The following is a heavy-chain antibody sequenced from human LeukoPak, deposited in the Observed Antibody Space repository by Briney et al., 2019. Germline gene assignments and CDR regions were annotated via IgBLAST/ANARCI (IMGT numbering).Heavy chain of an antibody. CDR1: GYTFTSYG. J-gene: IGHJ3*02. Sequence: ASVKVSCKASGYTFTSYGISWVRQAPGQGLEWMGWISPYKGNTNYAQKLQGRVTMTTDTSTSTAYMNLRSLRPDDTAVYYCAREDCSGGSCYSLSLTPVFHIFDIWGQGTMVTVS. CDR3: AREDCSGGSCYSLSLTPVFHIFDI. CDR2: ISPYKGNT. D-gene: IGHD2-15*01. V-gene: IGHV1-18*01.